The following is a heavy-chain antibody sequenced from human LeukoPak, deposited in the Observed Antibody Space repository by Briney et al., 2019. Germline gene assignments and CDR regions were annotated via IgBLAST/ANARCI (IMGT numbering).Heavy chain of an antibody. CDR3: AREGHHDIAAAYTDY. CDR1: GGTFSSYA. V-gene: IGHV1-69*13. D-gene: IGHD6-13*01. CDR2: IIPIFGTA. Sequence: ASVKVSCKASGGTFSSYAISWVRQAPGQGLEWMGGIIPIFGTANYAQKFRGRVTITADESTSTAYMELSSLRSEDTAVYYCAREGHHDIAAAYTDYWGQGTLVTVSS. J-gene: IGHJ4*02.